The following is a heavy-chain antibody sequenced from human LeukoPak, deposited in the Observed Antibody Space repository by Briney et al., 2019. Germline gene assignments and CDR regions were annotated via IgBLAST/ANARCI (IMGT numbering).Heavy chain of an antibody. Sequence: GGSLRLSCVASGFTFSNYWMLWVRQAPGKGPMWVSLISTDGKSTRYAESVKGRFTISRDNAKNALYLQMDILRVEDTALYFCVRDYQFIQEVWGQGTTVTVSS. D-gene: IGHD2-2*01. J-gene: IGHJ6*02. CDR2: ISTDGKST. CDR1: GFTFSNYW. V-gene: IGHV3-74*01. CDR3: VRDYQFIQEV.